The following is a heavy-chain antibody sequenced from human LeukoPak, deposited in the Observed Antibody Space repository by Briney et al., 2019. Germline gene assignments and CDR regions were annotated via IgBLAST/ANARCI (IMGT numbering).Heavy chain of an antibody. D-gene: IGHD6-19*01. V-gene: IGHV1-46*01. CDR3: ARSGSSGWYHFDL. CDR1: VYTFTKYY. J-gene: IGHJ2*01. Sequence: GASVKVSCKASVYTFTKYYIHWVRPAPGQGLKWMGVINPSGGSTSYAQKFQGRVTMTRDTSTSTDYMELSSLRSEDTAVYYCARSGSSGWYHFDLWGRGTLVTVSS. CDR2: INPSGGST.